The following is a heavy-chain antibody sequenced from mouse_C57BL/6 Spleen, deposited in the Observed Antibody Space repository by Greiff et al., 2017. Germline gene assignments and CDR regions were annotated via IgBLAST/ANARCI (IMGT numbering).Heavy chain of an antibody. CDR3: AREIYYGNYNYAMDY. V-gene: IGHV1-22*01. Sequence: EVQLQQSGPELVKPGASVKMSCKASGYTFTDYNMHWVKQSHGKSLEWIGYINPNNGGTSYNQKFKGKATLTVNKSSSTAYMELRSLTSEESAVYYCAREIYYGNYNYAMDYWGQGTSVTVSS. J-gene: IGHJ4*01. D-gene: IGHD2-1*01. CDR2: INPNNGGT. CDR1: GYTFTDYN.